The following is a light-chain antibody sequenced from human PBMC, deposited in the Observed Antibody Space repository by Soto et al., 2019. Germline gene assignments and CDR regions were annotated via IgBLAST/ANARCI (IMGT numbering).Light chain of an antibody. J-gene: IGLJ1*01. CDR3: SSYTSSTTLV. CDR1: SSDVGNHNY. CDR2: EVS. Sequence: QSALTQPASVSRSPGQSITISCTGTSSDVGNHNYVSWYQQHPGKAPKLMIYEVSNRPSGVSNRFSGSKSGNTASLTISGLQAEDEADYYCSSYTSSTTLVFGTGTKLTVL. V-gene: IGLV2-14*01.